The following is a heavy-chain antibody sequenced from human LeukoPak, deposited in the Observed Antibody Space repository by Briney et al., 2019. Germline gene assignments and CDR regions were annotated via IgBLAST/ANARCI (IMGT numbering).Heavy chain of an antibody. CDR2: INWNGGST. CDR1: GFTFDDYG. Sequence: GGSLRLSCAASGFTFDDYGMSWVRQAPGKGLEWVSGINWNGGSTGYADSVKGRFTISRDNAKNSLYLQMNSLRAEDTALYYCSKTVSGWNYFDYWGQGTLVTVSS. J-gene: IGHJ4*02. V-gene: IGHV3-20*04. D-gene: IGHD6-19*01. CDR3: SKTVSGWNYFDY.